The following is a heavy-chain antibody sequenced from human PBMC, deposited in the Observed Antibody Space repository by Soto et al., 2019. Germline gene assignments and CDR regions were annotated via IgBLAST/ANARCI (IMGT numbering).Heavy chain of an antibody. Sequence: EVQLVESGGGLVQPGGSLRLPCAPSGFTSSTNYRSWAPRPPGKGLEWVSVIYSGGSTYYADSVKGRFTISRHNSKNTLYLQMNSLRAEDTAVYYCARGPYSSGWYYFDYWGQGTLVTVSS. CDR2: IYSGGST. V-gene: IGHV3-53*04. D-gene: IGHD6-19*01. CDR3: ARGPYSSGWYYFDY. J-gene: IGHJ4*02. CDR1: GFTSSTNY.